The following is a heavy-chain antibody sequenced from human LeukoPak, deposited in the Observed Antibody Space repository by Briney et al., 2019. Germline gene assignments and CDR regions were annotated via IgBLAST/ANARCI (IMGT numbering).Heavy chain of an antibody. CDR3: ARHKYYNNDNEYFDY. CDR1: GGSISSYY. Sequence: KPSETLSLTCTVSGGSISSYYWSWIRQPPGKGLEWIGYIYYSGSTNYNPSLKSRVTISVDTSKNQFSLKLSSVTAADTAVYYCARHKYYNNDNEYFDYWGQGTLVTVSS. CDR2: IYYSGST. D-gene: IGHD4-11*01. J-gene: IGHJ4*02. V-gene: IGHV4-59*01.